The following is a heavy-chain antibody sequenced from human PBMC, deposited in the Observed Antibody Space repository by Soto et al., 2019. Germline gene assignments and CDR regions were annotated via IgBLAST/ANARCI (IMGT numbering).Heavy chain of an antibody. CDR2: ISGSGGST. CDR1: GFTFSSYA. V-gene: IGHV3-23*01. CDR3: AKRTVIAAALYYYYGMDV. J-gene: IGHJ6*02. D-gene: IGHD6-13*01. Sequence: GGSLRLSCAASGFTFSSYAMSWVRQAPGKGLEWVSAISGSGGSTYYADSVKGRFTISRDNSKNTLYLQMNSLRAEDTAVYYCAKRTVIAAALYYYYGMDVWGQGTTVTVSS.